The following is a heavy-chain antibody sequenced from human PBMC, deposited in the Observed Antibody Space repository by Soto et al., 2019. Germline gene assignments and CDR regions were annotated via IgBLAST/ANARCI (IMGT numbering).Heavy chain of an antibody. CDR2: ISGSGGST. CDR1: GFTFSSYA. CDR3: ARGRGYSYGPREVDY. Sequence: GGSLRLSCAASGFTFSSYAMSWVRQAPGKGLEWVSAISGSGGSTYYADSVKGRFTISRDNSKNTLYLQMNSLRAEDTAVYYCARGRGYSYGPREVDYWGQGTLVTVSS. D-gene: IGHD5-18*01. V-gene: IGHV3-23*01. J-gene: IGHJ4*02.